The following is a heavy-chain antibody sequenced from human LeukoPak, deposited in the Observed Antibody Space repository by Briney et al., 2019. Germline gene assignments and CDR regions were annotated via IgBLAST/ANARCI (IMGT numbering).Heavy chain of an antibody. Sequence: SETLSLTCTVSGASISSTTYYWGWIRQPPRKGLEWIASIYYSGSTYYNPSLKSRVTISVDTSKNQFSLKLSSVTAADTAVYYCARWVARQYAFDIWGQGTMVTVSS. V-gene: IGHV4-39*07. CDR2: IYYSGST. J-gene: IGHJ3*02. D-gene: IGHD2-15*01. CDR3: ARWVARQYAFDI. CDR1: GASISSTTYY.